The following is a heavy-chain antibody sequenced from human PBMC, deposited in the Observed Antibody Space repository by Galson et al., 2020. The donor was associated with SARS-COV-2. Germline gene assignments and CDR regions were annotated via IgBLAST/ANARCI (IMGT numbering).Heavy chain of an antibody. J-gene: IGHJ6*02. Sequence: GGSLRLSCAASGFTFSDYYMTWIRQAPGKGLNWVSYISSSGSTLYYADSVKGRFTISRDNAKNSLYLQMNSLRAGDTAVYYCARDARYCSGGSCYYYGMDVWGQGTTVTVSS. CDR1: GFTFSDYY. CDR2: ISSSGSTL. V-gene: IGHV3-11*01. CDR3: ARDARYCSGGSCYYYGMDV. D-gene: IGHD2-15*01.